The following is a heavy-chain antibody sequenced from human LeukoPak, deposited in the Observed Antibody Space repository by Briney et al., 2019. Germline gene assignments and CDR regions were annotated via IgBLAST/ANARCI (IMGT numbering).Heavy chain of an antibody. CDR3: AKDQGIQLWLKYFQH. Sequence: GGSLRLSCTASGFSFSSHWMHWVRQVPGKGLVWVSHIKSDGTSTSYADSVKGRFTISRDNSKSTLYLQMNSLRAEDTAVYYCAKDQGIQLWLKYFQHWGQGTLVTVSS. D-gene: IGHD5-18*01. CDR1: GFSFSSHW. J-gene: IGHJ1*01. CDR2: IKSDGTST. V-gene: IGHV3-74*01.